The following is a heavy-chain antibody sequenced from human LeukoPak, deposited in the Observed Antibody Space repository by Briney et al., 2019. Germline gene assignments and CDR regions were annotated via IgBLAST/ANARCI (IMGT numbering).Heavy chain of an antibody. Sequence: PSETLSLICTVSGGSISSYYWSWIRQPAGKGLEWIGRIDTSGNTNYKPSLKSRVTMSVDTSKKQFSLKLGSVTAADTAVYYCARVSSSWYQDWYFDLWGRGTLVTVSS. J-gene: IGHJ2*01. CDR2: IDTSGNT. CDR3: ARVSSSWYQDWYFDL. V-gene: IGHV4-4*07. CDR1: GGSISSYY. D-gene: IGHD6-13*01.